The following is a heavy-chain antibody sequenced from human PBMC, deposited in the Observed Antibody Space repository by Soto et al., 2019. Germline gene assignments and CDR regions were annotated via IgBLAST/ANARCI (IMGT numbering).Heavy chain of an antibody. Sequence: GGSLRLSCAASGFTFSSYGMHWVRQAPGKGLEWVAVISHDGRDIYYVDSVKGRFTISRDNSRNTLYLQMNSLRDEDSALYYCAKAAIAVGATGNFFYGLWGQGTLVTVCS. CDR2: ISHDGRDI. V-gene: IGHV3-30*18. CDR3: AKAAIAVGATGNFFYGL. J-gene: IGHJ4*02. CDR1: GFTFSSYG. D-gene: IGHD6-19*01.